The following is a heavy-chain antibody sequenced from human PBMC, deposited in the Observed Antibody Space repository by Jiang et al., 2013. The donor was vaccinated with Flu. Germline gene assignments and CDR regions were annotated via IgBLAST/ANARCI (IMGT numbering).Heavy chain of an antibody. Sequence: GQVTISADKSISTAYLQWSSLKASDTAMYYCARHAEIVPAAIDYWGQGTLVTVSS. CDR3: ARHAEIVPAAIDY. D-gene: IGHD2-2*01. J-gene: IGHJ4*02. V-gene: IGHV5-51*01.